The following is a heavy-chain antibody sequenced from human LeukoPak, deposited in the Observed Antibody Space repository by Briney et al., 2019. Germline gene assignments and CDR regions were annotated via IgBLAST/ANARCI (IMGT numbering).Heavy chain of an antibody. V-gene: IGHV5-51*01. CDR2: IYPGDSDT. CDR1: GSVYSFTSYW. J-gene: IGHJ4*02. D-gene: IGHD1-1*01. Sequence: GESLKISCKGSGSVYSFTSYWIGWVRQMPGKGLEWMGIIYPGDSDTRYSPSFQGQVTISADKSISIAYLQWSSLKASDTAMYYCARQDTGEINFDYWGQGTLVTVSS. CDR3: ARQDTGEINFDY.